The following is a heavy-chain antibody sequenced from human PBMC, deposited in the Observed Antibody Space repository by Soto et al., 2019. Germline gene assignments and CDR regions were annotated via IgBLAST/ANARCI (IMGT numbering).Heavy chain of an antibody. D-gene: IGHD6-13*01. CDR2: ISGSGGST. J-gene: IGHJ4*02. CDR1: GLTFKNYA. Sequence: GGSLRLSCAASGLTFKNYAMSWVRQAPGKGLEWVSTISGSGGSTYYADSVKGRFTISRDNSKNTVFLQLTSVTAADTAVYYCATSYGNAWYTYWGQGIQVTVSS. V-gene: IGHV3-23*01. CDR3: ATSYGNAWYTY.